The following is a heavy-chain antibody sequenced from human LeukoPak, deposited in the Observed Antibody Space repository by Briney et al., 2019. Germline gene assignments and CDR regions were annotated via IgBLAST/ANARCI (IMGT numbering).Heavy chain of an antibody. D-gene: IGHD2-15*01. CDR2: VNSDGTTI. V-gene: IGHV3-74*01. Sequence: QSGGSLRLSCAASGFTFSSYAMHWVRQAPGKGLVWVSRVNSDGTTITYADSVKGRFTISRDNAKNTLYLQMNSLRAEDTAVYYCARLQGSGHGFDIWGQGTMLTVSS. J-gene: IGHJ3*02. CDR3: ARLQGSGHGFDI. CDR1: GFTFSSYA.